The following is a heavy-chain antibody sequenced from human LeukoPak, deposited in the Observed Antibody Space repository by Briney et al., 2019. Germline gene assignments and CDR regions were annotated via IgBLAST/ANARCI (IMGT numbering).Heavy chain of an antibody. V-gene: IGHV3-23*01. CDR2: ISGSGGST. CDR1: GFTFSTYA. Sequence: GGSLRLSCAASGFTFSTYAISWVRQAPGKGLQWVSAISGSGGSTFYVDSVKGRFTTSRDNSKNTLYLQMNSLRADDTAVYYCTKVITGLGYSVDHWGQGTLVTVSS. D-gene: IGHD3-22*01. J-gene: IGHJ4*02. CDR3: TKVITGLGYSVDH.